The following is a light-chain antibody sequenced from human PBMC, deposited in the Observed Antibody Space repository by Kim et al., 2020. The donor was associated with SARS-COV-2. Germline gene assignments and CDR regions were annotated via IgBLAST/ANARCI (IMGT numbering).Light chain of an antibody. V-gene: IGLV1-44*01. CDR3: AALDDSLNAYV. CDR2: HND. CDR1: SP. Sequence: SPANWYQHLPGTAPKLLVYHNDLRPSGVPDRFSGSKSGASASLAISGLRSEDEADYYCAALDDSLNAYVFGTGTKVTVL. J-gene: IGLJ1*01.